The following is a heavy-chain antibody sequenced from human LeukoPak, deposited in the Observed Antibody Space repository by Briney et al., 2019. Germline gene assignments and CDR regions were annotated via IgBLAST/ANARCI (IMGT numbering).Heavy chain of an antibody. Sequence: SETLSLTCTVSGGPISSSSYYWGWIRQPPGKGLEWIGSISHSGSTYYKPSLKSRVTISVDTSKNQFSLKLRSVTAADTAVYYCARETYNWGSSWHSTLFDYWGQGTLVTVSS. CDR1: GGPISSSSYY. D-gene: IGHD6-13*01. CDR3: ARETYNWGSSWHSTLFDY. V-gene: IGHV4-39*07. CDR2: ISHSGST. J-gene: IGHJ4*02.